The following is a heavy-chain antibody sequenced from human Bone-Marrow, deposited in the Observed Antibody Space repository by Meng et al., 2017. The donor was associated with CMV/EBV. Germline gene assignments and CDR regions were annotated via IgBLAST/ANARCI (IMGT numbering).Heavy chain of an antibody. V-gene: IGHV1-18*01. D-gene: IGHD3-22*01. CDR1: GYTFTSYG. CDR2: ISAYNGNT. J-gene: IGHJ4*02. Sequence: HVHLVQSGVEVKKPGASVKVSCKASGYTFTSYGISRVRQAPGQGLEWMGWISAYNGNTNYAQKLQGRVTMTTDTSTSTAYMELRSLRSDDTAVYYCAVTYYYDSSGYYSFDYWGQGTLVTVSS. CDR3: AVTYYYDSSGYYSFDY.